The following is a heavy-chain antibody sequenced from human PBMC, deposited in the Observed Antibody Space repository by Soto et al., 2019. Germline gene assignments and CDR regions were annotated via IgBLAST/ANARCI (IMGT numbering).Heavy chain of an antibody. CDR3: ATGSAFGGVIVPYGRLGEYFQH. V-gene: IGHV1-24*01. CDR1: GYTLTELS. CDR2: FDPEDGET. J-gene: IGHJ1*01. D-gene: IGHD3-16*02. Sequence: ASVKVSCKVSGYTLTELSMHWVRQAPGKGLEWMGGFDPEDGETIYAQKFQGRVTMTEDTSTDTAYMELSSLRSEDTAVYYCATGSAFGGVIVPYGRLGEYFQHWGQGTLVTVSS.